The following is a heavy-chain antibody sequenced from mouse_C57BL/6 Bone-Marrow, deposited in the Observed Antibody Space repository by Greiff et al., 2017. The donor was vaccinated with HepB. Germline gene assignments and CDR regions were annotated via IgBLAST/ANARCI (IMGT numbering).Heavy chain of an antibody. D-gene: IGHD1-1*01. CDR2: ISYDGSN. J-gene: IGHJ3*01. CDR1: GYSITSGYY. V-gene: IGHV3-6*01. Sequence: EVKLVESGPGLVKPSQSLSLTCSVTGYSITSGYYWNWIRQFPGNKLEWMGYISYDGSNNYNPSLKNRISITRDTSKNQFFLKLNSVTTEDTATYYCAREGYYGSSYRFAYWGQGTLVTVSA. CDR3: AREGYYGSSYRFAY.